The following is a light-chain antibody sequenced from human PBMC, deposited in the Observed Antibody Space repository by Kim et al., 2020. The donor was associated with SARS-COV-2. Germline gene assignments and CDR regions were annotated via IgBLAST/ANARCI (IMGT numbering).Light chain of an antibody. J-gene: IGLJ2*01. V-gene: IGLV3-1*01. CDR1: DLGDKY. CDR2: QDT. CDR3: QAWDSSVI. Sequence: VSRSPGQTAPLTCSGNDLGDKYASGYQHKTGQSPVLVIYQDTKRPSGIPERFSGSNSGSTATLTISGTQAIDEADYYCQAWDSSVIFGGGTQLTVL.